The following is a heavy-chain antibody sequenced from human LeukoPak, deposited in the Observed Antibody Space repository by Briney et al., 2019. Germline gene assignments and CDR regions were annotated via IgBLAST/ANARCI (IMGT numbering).Heavy chain of an antibody. V-gene: IGHV1-2*02. Sequence: ASVTVSCKASGYTFTGYYMHWVRQAPGQGLEWMGWINPNSGGTNYAQKFQGRVTMTRDTSISTAYMELSRLRSDDTAVYYCARADGSGVGYFDYWGQGTLVTVSS. D-gene: IGHD3-10*01. CDR2: INPNSGGT. CDR1: GYTFTGYY. J-gene: IGHJ4*02. CDR3: ARADGSGVGYFDY.